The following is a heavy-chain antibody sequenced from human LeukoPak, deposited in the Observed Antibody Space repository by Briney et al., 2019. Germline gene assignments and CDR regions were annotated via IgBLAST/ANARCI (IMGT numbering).Heavy chain of an antibody. V-gene: IGHV4-39*01. Sequence: PSETLSLTCTVSGGSISSSSYYWGWIRQPPGKGLEWIGSIYYSGSTYYNPSLKSRVTISVDTSKNQFSLKLSSVTAADTAVNYCARHRKRISSPFDYWGQGTLVTVSS. J-gene: IGHJ4*02. CDR2: IYYSGST. D-gene: IGHD2-2*01. CDR1: GGSISSSSYY. CDR3: ARHRKRISSPFDY.